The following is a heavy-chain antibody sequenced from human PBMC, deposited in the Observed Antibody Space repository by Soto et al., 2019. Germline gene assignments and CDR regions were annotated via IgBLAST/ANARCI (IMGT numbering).Heavy chain of an antibody. CDR3: AKAGYPYPYALDV. J-gene: IGHJ6*02. CDR2: VSGSGGGT. Sequence: QPGGSLRLSCAASGFTFSNYAMNWVRQAPGKGLEWVSAVSGSGGGTYYADSVKARFTISRDNSKNSLYLQMNSLRAEDTAVYYCAKAGYPYPYALDVWGQGTTVTVSS. CDR1: GFTFSNYA. V-gene: IGHV3-23*01. D-gene: IGHD5-18*01.